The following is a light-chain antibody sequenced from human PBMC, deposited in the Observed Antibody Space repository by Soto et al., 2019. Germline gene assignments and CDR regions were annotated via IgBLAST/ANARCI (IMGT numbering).Light chain of an antibody. CDR3: QHRHN. J-gene: IGKJ3*01. Sequence: DIVLTQSPATLSLSPGERATLSCRASQSVSRDFAWYQQKPGQAPRLLIYDASNSATGIPARYSGSVSGTDFTLTINSLQPEDFAVYYCQHRHNFGTGTKVDFK. CDR2: DAS. CDR1: QSVSRD. V-gene: IGKV3-11*01.